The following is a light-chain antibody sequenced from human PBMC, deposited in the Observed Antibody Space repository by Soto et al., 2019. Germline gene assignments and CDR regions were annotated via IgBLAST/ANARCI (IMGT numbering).Light chain of an antibody. V-gene: IGLV1-47*02. CDR2: SNN. CDR1: SANIGNNF. CDR3: VSWDDSLSGLV. Sequence: ALTQPPSASGTPGQRVTIPCSGRSANIGNNFVCWYQQLPRTAPKLLIYSNNQRPSGVPDRFSGSKSGTSASLAISGLRSEDEGDYYCVSWDDSLSGLVFGTGTRSPS. J-gene: IGLJ1*01.